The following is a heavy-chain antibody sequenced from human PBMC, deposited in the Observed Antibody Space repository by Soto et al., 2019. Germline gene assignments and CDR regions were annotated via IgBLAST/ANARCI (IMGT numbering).Heavy chain of an antibody. V-gene: IGHV3-33*01. J-gene: IGHJ5*02. CDR3: ARAGKAGSSGWDNWFDP. CDR2: IWYDGSNK. CDR1: GFTFSSYG. Sequence: QVQLVESGGGVVQPGRSLRLSCAASGFTFSSYGMHWVRQAPGKGLEWVAVIWYDGSNKYYADSVKGRFTISRDNSKNTLYLQMNSLRAEDTAVYYCARAGKAGSSGWDNWFDPWGQGTLVTVSS. D-gene: IGHD6-19*01.